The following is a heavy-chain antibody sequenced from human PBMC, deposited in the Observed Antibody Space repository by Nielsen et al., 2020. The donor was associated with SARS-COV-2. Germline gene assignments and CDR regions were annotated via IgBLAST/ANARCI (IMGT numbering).Heavy chain of an antibody. V-gene: IGHV4-39*02. D-gene: IGHD6-19*01. Sequence: SETLSLTCTVSGGSVTSTTYHWGWIRQPPGKGLEWIGSIYYSGTTYYNPSLKSRLTISVDTSKDQFSLKLSSLTAADTAVYYCAGEYSSSPAYWGQGTLVTVSS. CDR2: IYYSGTT. CDR3: AGEYSSSPAY. CDR1: GGSVTSTTYH. J-gene: IGHJ4*02.